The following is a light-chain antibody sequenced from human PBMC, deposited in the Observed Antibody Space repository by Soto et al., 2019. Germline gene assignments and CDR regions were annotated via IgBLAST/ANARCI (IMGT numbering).Light chain of an antibody. V-gene: IGLV1-40*01. CDR2: DNN. J-gene: IGLJ1*01. CDR3: QSYDNSLTGLYV. CDR1: TSNIGAGYN. Sequence: QSVLTQPPSVSGAPGQRVTISCTGSTSNIGAGYNVHWYQQLPGTAPKVLIYDNNNRPSGVPDRFSGSKSGTSASLAITGLQAEDEADYYCQSYDNSLTGLYVFGAGTKVTVL.